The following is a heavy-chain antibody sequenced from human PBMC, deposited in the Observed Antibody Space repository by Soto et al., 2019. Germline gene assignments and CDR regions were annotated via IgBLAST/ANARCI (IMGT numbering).Heavy chain of an antibody. J-gene: IGHJ6*02. Sequence: GGSLRLSCAPSGFIFSDYAMSWVRQAPGKGLEWLSGISGGGGGSYYADSVKGRFTISRDNSKNTLYLQMNSLRVEDTALYYCAKDQLTAGGDYYYYYGMGVWGRGTAVTVSS. CDR3: AKDQLTAGGDYYYYYGMGV. CDR2: ISGGGGGS. V-gene: IGHV3-23*01. CDR1: GFIFSDYA. D-gene: IGHD6-13*01.